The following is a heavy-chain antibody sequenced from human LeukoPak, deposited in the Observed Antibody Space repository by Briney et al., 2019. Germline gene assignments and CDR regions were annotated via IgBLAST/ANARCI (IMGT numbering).Heavy chain of an antibody. D-gene: IGHD5-18*01. CDR1: GIIFSNYW. J-gene: IGHJ4*02. V-gene: IGHV3-74*01. CDR3: ARGGGYSYGSFDY. Sequence: GGSLRLSCAASGIIFSNYWMHWVRHAPGKGLVWVSRINRDGSSTIYADSVKGRFTISRDNAKNTLYLQMNSLRAEDTAVYYCARGGGYSYGSFDYWGQGTLVTVSS. CDR2: INRDGSST.